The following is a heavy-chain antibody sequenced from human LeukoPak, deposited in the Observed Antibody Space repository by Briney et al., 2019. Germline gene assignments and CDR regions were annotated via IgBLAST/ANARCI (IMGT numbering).Heavy chain of an antibody. CDR2: IIPILGIA. D-gene: IGHD3-22*01. CDR1: GGTFXSYA. CDR3: AREPDSSGYYLDY. Sequence: GGTFXSYAXXXVRQXPGXXLXXMGRIIPILGIANYAQKFQGRVTITADKSTSTAYMELSSLRSEDTAVYYCAREPDSSGYYLDYWGQETLVTVSS. V-gene: IGHV1-69*04. J-gene: IGHJ4*02.